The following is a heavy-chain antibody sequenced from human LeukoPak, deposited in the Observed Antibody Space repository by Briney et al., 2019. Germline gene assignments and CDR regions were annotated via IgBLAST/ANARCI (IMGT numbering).Heavy chain of an antibody. J-gene: IGHJ6*03. V-gene: IGHV1-69*13. Sequence: ASVKVSCKASGGTFTSYAISWVRQAPGQGLEWMGGIIPIFGTANYAQKFQGRVTITADESTSTAYMELSSLRSEDTAVYYCARATTRDPFIYSGTIRDYYYMDVWGKGTTVTVSS. CDR3: ARATTRDPFIYSGTIRDYYYMDV. CDR1: GGTFTSYA. CDR2: IIPIFGTA. D-gene: IGHD1-26*01.